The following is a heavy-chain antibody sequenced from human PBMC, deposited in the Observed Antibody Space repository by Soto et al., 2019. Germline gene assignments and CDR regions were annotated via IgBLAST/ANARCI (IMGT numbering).Heavy chain of an antibody. Sequence: ASVKVSCKGSGGAFSSYAISWVLQAPGQGLEWMGGIIPIFGTANYAQKFQGRVTITADESTSTAYMELSSLRSEDTAVYYCARDKGIQLWSNYYYYGMDVWGQGTTVTVSS. J-gene: IGHJ6*02. D-gene: IGHD5-18*01. CDR2: IIPIFGTA. CDR1: GGAFSSYA. V-gene: IGHV1-69*13. CDR3: ARDKGIQLWSNYYYYGMDV.